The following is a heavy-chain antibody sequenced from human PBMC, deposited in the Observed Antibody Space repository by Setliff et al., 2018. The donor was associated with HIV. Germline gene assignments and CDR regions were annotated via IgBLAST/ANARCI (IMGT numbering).Heavy chain of an antibody. CDR1: GASISSTPSY. J-gene: IGHJ4*02. V-gene: IGHV4-39*01. CDR3: ARRPPTADY. D-gene: IGHD1-26*01. Sequence: PSETLSLTCTVSGASISSTPSYWGWIRQPPGKGLEWIGSIFYSGSTNYPGNIHYNPSLKSRVTISIDPSKNQFSLKLNSVTAADTAVYFCARRPPTADYWGQGTLVTVSS. CDR2: IFYSGST.